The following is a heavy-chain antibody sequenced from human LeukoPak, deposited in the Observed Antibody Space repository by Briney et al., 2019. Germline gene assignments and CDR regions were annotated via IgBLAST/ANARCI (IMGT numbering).Heavy chain of an antibody. Sequence: SGPALVKPTQTLTLTCTFSGFSPSTSGMRVSWIRQPPGKALEWLARIDWDDDKFYSTSLKTRLTISEDTSKNQVVLTMTNMDPVDTATYYCARAEYYYGSGSYYDYWGQGTLVTVS. CDR1: GFSPSTSGMR. D-gene: IGHD3-10*01. CDR2: IDWDDDK. CDR3: ARAEYYYGSGSYYDY. V-gene: IGHV2-70*04. J-gene: IGHJ4*02.